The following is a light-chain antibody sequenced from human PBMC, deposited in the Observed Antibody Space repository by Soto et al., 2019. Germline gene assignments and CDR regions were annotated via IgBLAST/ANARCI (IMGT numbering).Light chain of an antibody. CDR3: MRSVQPPIT. Sequence: GITQSPLSLPGTLVQPSSIACRSSQSPLYSDGNTYLYWYLQKAGQPPQLLIYEVSKRFSGVPDRFSGSGSGTHFTLKISRVEAEDVGVYYCMRSVQPPITFGQGTRLEIK. CDR1: QSPLYSDGNTY. CDR2: EVS. J-gene: IGKJ5*01. V-gene: IGKV2D-29*01.